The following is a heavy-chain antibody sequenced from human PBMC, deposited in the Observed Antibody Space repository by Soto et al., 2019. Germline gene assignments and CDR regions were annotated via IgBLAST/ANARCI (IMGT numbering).Heavy chain of an antibody. V-gene: IGHV3-48*03. D-gene: IGHD6-6*01. J-gene: IGHJ4*02. CDR2: INSSGSTI. CDR1: GFTFSSYE. CDR3: ATTPHEQLGPPTFDY. Sequence: ESGGGLVQPGGSLRLSCAASGFTFSSYEMNWVRQAPGKGLEWVSYINSSGSTIYYADSVKGRFTISRDNAKNSLYLQMNSLRAEDTAVYYCATTPHEQLGPPTFDYWGQGTLVTVSS.